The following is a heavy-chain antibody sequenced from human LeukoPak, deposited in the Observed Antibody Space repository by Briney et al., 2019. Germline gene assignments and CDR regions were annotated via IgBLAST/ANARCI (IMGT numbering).Heavy chain of an antibody. J-gene: IGHJ6*02. D-gene: IGHD2-2*01. CDR1: GYTFTSYG. Sequence: ASVKVSCKGSGYTFTSYGISWVRQAPGQGLEWMGWISAYNGNTNYAQKLQGRVTMTTDTSTSTAYMELRSLRSDDTAVYYCARDVSVVVPAAIPPDYYYYGMDVWGQGTTVTVSS. CDR3: ARDVSVVVPAAIPPDYYYYGMDV. V-gene: IGHV1-18*01. CDR2: ISAYNGNT.